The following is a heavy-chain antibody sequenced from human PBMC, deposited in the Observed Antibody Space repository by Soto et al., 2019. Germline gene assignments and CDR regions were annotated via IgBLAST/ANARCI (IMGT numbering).Heavy chain of an antibody. V-gene: IGHV1-69*01. CDR1: GGTFSSYA. CDR2: IIPIFGTA. CDR3: AREREYVTGTRTYDGMDV. D-gene: IGHD1-7*01. J-gene: IGHJ6*02. Sequence: QVQLVQSGAEVKKPGSSVKVSCKASGGTFSSYAISWVRQAPGQGLEWMGGIIPIFGTANYAQKFQGRVTITADESTSTAYMELSSLRSKDTAVYYCAREREYVTGTRTYDGMDVWGQGTTVTVSS.